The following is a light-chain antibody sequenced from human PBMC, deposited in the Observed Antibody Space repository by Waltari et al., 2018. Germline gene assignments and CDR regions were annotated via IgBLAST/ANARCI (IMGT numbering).Light chain of an antibody. V-gene: IGKV3-20*01. Sequence: EIVLTQSPGTLSLSPGERATLSCRASQSVSSSDLAWYQQKPGQAPRLLIYGASSRATGIPDRFSGSGSGTDFTLTISSLQPEDFATYYCLQYYTYPYTFGPGTKVDIK. CDR3: LQYYTYPYT. CDR1: QSVSSSD. J-gene: IGKJ3*01. CDR2: GAS.